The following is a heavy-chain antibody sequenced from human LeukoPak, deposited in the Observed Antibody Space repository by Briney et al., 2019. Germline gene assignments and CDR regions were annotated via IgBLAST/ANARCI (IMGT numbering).Heavy chain of an antibody. J-gene: IGHJ4*02. Sequence: GGSLRLSCAASGFTFSSYGMHWVRQAPGKGLEWVAFIRYDGSNKYYADSVKGRFTISRDNSKNTLYLQMNSLRAEDTAVYYCAKLYSSSWGLDYWGQGTLVTVSS. V-gene: IGHV3-30*02. D-gene: IGHD6-13*01. CDR2: IRYDGSNK. CDR3: AKLYSSSWGLDY. CDR1: GFTFSSYG.